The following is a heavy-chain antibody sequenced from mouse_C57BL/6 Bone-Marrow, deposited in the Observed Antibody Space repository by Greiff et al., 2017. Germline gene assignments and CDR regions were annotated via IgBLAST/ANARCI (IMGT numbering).Heavy chain of an antibody. V-gene: IGHV5-4*03. J-gene: IGHJ3*01. Sequence: EVKLVESGGGLVKPGGSLKLSCAASGFTFSSYAMSWVRQTPEKRLEWVATISDGGSYTYYPDNVKGRFTISRDNAQNNLYLQMSHLKSEDTAMYYCARKGNWDAWFAYWGQGTLVTVSA. D-gene: IGHD4-1*01. CDR1: GFTFSSYA. CDR2: ISDGGSYT. CDR3: ARKGNWDAWFAY.